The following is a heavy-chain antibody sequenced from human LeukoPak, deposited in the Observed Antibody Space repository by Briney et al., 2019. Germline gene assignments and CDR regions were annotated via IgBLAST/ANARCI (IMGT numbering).Heavy chain of an antibody. D-gene: IGHD1-14*01. V-gene: IGHV3-7*01. CDR2: IKQDGGEK. J-gene: IGHJ6*03. CDR3: ARAGSEDPSYYYMDV. CDR1: GFIFSDHY. Sequence: GGSLRLSCAASGFIFSDHYFDWVRQAPGKGLEWVANIKQDGGEKYYVDSVKGRFTISRDNAKNSLYLQMNSLRAEDTAVYYCARAGSEDPSYYYMDVWGKGTTVTISS.